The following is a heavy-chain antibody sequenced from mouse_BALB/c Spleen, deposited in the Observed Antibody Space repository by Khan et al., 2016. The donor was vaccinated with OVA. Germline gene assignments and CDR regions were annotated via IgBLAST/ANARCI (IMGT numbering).Heavy chain of an antibody. CDR3: ATSECYGYDSDY. Sequence: EVELVESGGGLVQPGRSQKLSCAASGFTFTSYGMHWVRQAPEKGLEWVAYISGGGHTIYYADTMKGRFTISRDYPKNTLFLQMTSLMSEETAMYDCATSECYGYDSDYWGPGTTVTVS. V-gene: IGHV5-17*02. D-gene: IGHD2-14*01. CDR1: GFTFTSYG. CDR2: ISGGGHTI. J-gene: IGHJ1*01.